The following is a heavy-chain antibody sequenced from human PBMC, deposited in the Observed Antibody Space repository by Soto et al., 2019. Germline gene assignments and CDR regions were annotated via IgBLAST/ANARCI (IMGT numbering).Heavy chain of an antibody. J-gene: IGHJ3*02. D-gene: IGHD2-2*01. V-gene: IGHV3-30-3*01. Sequence: LRLSCAASGFTFSSYAMHWVRQAPGKGLEWVAVISYDGSNKYYADSVKGRFTISRDNSKNTLYLQMNSLRAEDTAVYYCGREPYANDAFDIWGQGTMVTVSS. CDR2: ISYDGSNK. CDR3: GREPYANDAFDI. CDR1: GFTFSSYA.